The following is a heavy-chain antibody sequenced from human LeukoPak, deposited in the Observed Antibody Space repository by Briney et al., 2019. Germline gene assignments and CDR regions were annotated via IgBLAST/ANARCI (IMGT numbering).Heavy chain of an antibody. D-gene: IGHD6-13*01. CDR2: ISYDGSNK. CDR1: GFNFSSSG. Sequence: GGSLRLSCAASGFNFSSSGMHWVRQAPGKGLEWVAVISYDGSNKNYADSVKGRFTISRDNSKHTLYLQMNSLRVDDTGVYYCAKDIAAVGTIPDYWGQGTLVTVSS. J-gene: IGHJ4*02. CDR3: AKDIAAVGTIPDY. V-gene: IGHV3-30*18.